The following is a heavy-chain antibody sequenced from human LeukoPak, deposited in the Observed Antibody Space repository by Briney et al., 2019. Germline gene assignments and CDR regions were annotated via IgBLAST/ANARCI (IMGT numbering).Heavy chain of an antibody. CDR1: GDSVSSDSAA. V-gene: IGHV6-1*01. J-gene: IGHJ4*02. CDR3: ARDPVGGFTIFDS. CDR2: TYFRSKWYY. D-gene: IGHD3-16*01. Sequence: SQTLSLTCAISGDSVSSDSAARNWIRQSPSRGLEWLARTYFRSKWYYDYALAVKGRITINPDTSKNQFSLQLNSVTPEDTAVYFCARDPVGGFTIFDSWGQGTLVTVSS.